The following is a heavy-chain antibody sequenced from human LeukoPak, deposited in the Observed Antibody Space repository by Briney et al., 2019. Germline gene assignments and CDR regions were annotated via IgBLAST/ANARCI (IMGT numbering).Heavy chain of an antibody. Sequence: GGSLRLSCSASGFTFSSYGMHWVRQAPGKGLEWVAPISYDGSNKYYAASEKGRFTISRDNHKNTLYLQMNSLRADHTAVYYWAKEFDFWRPIPDLWGQGTRVTVSS. CDR3: AKEFDFWRPIPDL. V-gene: IGHV3-30*18. D-gene: IGHD3-3*01. CDR2: ISYDGSNK. J-gene: IGHJ5*02. CDR1: GFTFSSYG.